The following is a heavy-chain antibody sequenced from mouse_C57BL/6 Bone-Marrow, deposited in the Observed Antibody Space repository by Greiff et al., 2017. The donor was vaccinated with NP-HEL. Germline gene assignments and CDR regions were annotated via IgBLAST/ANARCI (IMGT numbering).Heavy chain of an antibody. J-gene: IGHJ4*01. CDR2: ISSGGSYT. CDR1: GFTFSSYG. Sequence: EVNVVESGGDLVKPGGSLKLSCAASGFTFSSYGMSWVRQTPDKRLEWVATISSGGSYTYYPDSVKGRFTISRDNAKNTLYLQMSSLKSEDTAMYYCRRRAMDYWGQGTSVTVSS. V-gene: IGHV5-6*01. CDR3: RRRAMDY.